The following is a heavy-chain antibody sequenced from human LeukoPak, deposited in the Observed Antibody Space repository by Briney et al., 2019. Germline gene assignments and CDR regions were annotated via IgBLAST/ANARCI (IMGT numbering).Heavy chain of an antibody. CDR3: ARAGGGYAPPPYYFDY. CDR1: GGSISSGDYY. CDR2: IYYSGST. Sequence: SETLSLTCTVSGGSISSGDYYWSWIRQPPGKGLEWIGYIYYSGSTYYNPSLKSRVTISVDTSKNQFSLKLSTVTAADTAVYYCARAGGGYAPPPYYFDYWGQGTLVTVSS. D-gene: IGHD5-12*01. V-gene: IGHV4-30-4*01. J-gene: IGHJ4*02.